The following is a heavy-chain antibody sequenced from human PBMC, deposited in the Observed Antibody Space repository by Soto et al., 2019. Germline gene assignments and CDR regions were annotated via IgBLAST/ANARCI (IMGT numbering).Heavy chain of an antibody. CDR1: GFTFSSFA. CDR3: AKGLGELSPESYDH. D-gene: IGHD3-16*02. CDR2: ISYDGTNT. V-gene: IGHV3-30*10. Sequence: PGGSLRLSCAASGFTFSSFAMHWVRRAPGKGLEWVAVISYDGTNTYHSDSVKGRFIISRDNSRNTLYLQMNSLRAEVTAMYYCAKGLGELSPESYDHWGQGTLVTVSS. J-gene: IGHJ4*02.